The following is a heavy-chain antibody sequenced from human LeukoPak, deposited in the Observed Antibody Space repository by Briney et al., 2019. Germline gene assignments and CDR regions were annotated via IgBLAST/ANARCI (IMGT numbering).Heavy chain of an antibody. CDR2: ISYDGSNK. CDR1: GFTFSSYG. CDR3: ARESGDYGSADMPGYYYYMDV. Sequence: GGSLRLSCAASGFTFSSYGMHWVRQAPGKGLEWVAVISYDGSNKYYADSVKGRFTISRDNAKNSLYLQMNSLRVEDTAVYFCARESGDYGSADMPGYYYYMDVWAKGTTVIVSS. D-gene: IGHD3-10*01. J-gene: IGHJ6*03. V-gene: IGHV3-30*03.